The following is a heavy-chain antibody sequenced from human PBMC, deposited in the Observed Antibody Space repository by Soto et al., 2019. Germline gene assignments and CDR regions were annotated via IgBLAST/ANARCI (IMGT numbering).Heavy chain of an antibody. V-gene: IGHV1-69*13. Sequence: GASVKVSCKASGGTFSSYAISWVRQAPGQGLEWMGGIIPIFGTANYAQKFQGRVTITADESTSTAYMELSSLRSEDTAVYYCARGERAYCGGDCYSPYGMDVWGQGXTVTVYS. CDR1: GGTFSSYA. J-gene: IGHJ6*02. CDR3: ARGERAYCGGDCYSPYGMDV. CDR2: IIPIFGTA. D-gene: IGHD2-21*02.